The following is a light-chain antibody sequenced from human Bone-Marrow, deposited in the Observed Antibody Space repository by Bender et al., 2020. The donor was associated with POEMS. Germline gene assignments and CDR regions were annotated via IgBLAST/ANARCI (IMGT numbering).Light chain of an antibody. Sequence: QSVLTQPPSVSEAPGQRVTISCTGSSSNIGAGYDVHWYQQLPGTAPKLLIYRNNHRPSGVPDRFSGSKSGTSASLAITGLQAEDEGDYYCQSYDNSLGGWVFGGGTKLTVL. CDR1: SSNIGAGYD. V-gene: IGLV1-40*01. CDR2: RNN. J-gene: IGLJ3*02. CDR3: QSYDNSLGGWV.